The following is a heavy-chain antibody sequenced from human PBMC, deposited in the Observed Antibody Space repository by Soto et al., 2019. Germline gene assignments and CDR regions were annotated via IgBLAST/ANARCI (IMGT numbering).Heavy chain of an antibody. J-gene: IGHJ6*02. D-gene: IGHD3-10*01. Sequence: QVQLQESGPGLVKPSQTLSLTCTVSGGSISSGDSYRSWIRQPPGKGLEWIGYIYYSGSTYYNPSLKSRVTISVDTSKNQFSLKLSSVTAADTAVYYCAKGGDAHNYRVGMDVWGQGTTVTVSS. V-gene: IGHV4-30-4*01. CDR2: IYYSGST. CDR1: GGSISSGDSY. CDR3: AKGGDAHNYRVGMDV.